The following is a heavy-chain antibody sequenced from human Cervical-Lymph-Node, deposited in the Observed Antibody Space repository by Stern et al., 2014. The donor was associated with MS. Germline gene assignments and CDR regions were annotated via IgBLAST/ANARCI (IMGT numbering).Heavy chain of an antibody. J-gene: IGHJ4*02. CDR3: AREATRIIVGIDY. Sequence: VQLVESGAKMKKPGASVRVSCKASGYGFTGYFIHWVRQVPGQGLEWMGRLNPNSDEQTYGQNVSDRGPLTKETSIGSAYHELSRLTSADTAVYYCAREATRIIVGIDYWGQGTPVTVSS. D-gene: IGHD2/OR15-2a*01. CDR2: LNPNSDEQ. V-gene: IGHV1-2*06. CDR1: GYGFTGYF.